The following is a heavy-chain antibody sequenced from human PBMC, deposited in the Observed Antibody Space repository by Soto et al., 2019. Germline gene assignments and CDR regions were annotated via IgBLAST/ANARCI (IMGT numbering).Heavy chain of an antibody. J-gene: IGHJ6*02. V-gene: IGHV3-73*01. D-gene: IGHD1-26*01. CDR3: TRPVGATLMDV. Sequence: GGSLRLSCAASGFTFSGSAMHWVRQASGKGLEWVGRIRSKANSYATAYAASVKGRFTISRDDSKNTAYLQMNSLKTGDTAVYYCTRPVGATLMDVWGQGTTVTVSS. CDR1: GFTFSGSA. CDR2: IRSKANSYAT.